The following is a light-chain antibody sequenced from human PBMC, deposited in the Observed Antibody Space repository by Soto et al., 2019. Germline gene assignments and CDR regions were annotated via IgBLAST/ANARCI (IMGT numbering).Light chain of an antibody. V-gene: IGLV1-36*01. CDR2: YDD. CDR3: AAWDDSLNGYV. CDR1: SSNIGNNA. J-gene: IGLJ1*01. Sequence: QSVLTQPPSVSEAPRQRGTISCSGNSSNIGNNAVNWYQQLPGKAPKLLIYYDDLLPSGVSDRFSGSKSGTSASLAISGLQSEDEADYYCAAWDDSLNGYVFGTGTKVTVL.